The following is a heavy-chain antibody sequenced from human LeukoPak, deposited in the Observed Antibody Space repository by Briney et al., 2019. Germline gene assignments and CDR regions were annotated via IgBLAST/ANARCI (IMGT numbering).Heavy chain of an antibody. CDR3: ARPSQYGSGTDYYFDS. J-gene: IGHJ4*02. V-gene: IGHV3-73*01. CDR1: GFMFSGSP. D-gene: IGHD3-10*01. CDR2: IRSKANNYAT. Sequence: PGGSLRLSCAASGFMFSGSPMLWVRQASGKGLEWVGHIRSKANNYATIYAASVKGRFTISRDDSKNTAYLQMNSLKTEDTAVYYCARPSQYGSGTDYYFDSWGQGTLVTVSS.